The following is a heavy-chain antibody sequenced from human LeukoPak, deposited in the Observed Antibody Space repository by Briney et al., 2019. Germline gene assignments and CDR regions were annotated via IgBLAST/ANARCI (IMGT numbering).Heavy chain of an antibody. J-gene: IGHJ4*02. V-gene: IGHV1-18*01. CDR3: ARHPYYDSRVYYVY. CDR1: GYTFSSYS. CDR2: ISTYNGKT. D-gene: IGHD3-22*01. Sequence: ASVKVSCKASGYTFSSYSISWVRQAPGQGLEWMGWISTYNGKTDYALKFQGRVTMTTDTSTTTAYMELRSLTSDDTAVYYCARHPYYDSRVYYVYWGQGALVTVSS.